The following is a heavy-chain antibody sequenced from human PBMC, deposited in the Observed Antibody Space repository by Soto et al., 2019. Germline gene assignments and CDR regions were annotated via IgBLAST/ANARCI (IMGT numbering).Heavy chain of an antibody. CDR3: ARVEVVTGYFDY. D-gene: IGHD2-15*01. J-gene: IGHJ4*02. CDR2: IIPILGIA. CDR1: GGTFSSYT. V-gene: IGHV1-69*02. Sequence: QVQLVQSGAEVKKPGSSVKVSCKASGGTFSSYTISWVRQAPGQGLEWMGRIIPILGIANYAQKFQGRGTITADKSTSTAYMELSSLRSEDTAVYYCARVEVVTGYFDYWGQGTLVTVSS.